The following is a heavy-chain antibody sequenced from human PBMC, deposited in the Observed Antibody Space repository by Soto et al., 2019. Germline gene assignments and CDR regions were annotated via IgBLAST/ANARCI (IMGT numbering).Heavy chain of an antibody. CDR1: GYTLLELS. CDR3: ASQNWRWREQFDY. CDR2: YXPEDAKT. Sequence: GASVKVSCXLSGYTLLELSIHWVRQAPXKGLXWMGGYXPEDAKTIYAQKSQGRVIMTEDTSTNTAYLEVRGLRYEDTAVYYCASQNWRWREQFDYWAQGTLVTVSS. V-gene: IGHV1-24*01. J-gene: IGHJ4*02. D-gene: IGHD1-1*01.